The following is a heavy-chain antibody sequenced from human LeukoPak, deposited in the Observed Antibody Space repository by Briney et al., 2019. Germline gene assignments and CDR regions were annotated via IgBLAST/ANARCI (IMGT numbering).Heavy chain of an antibody. CDR2: ISSSRYI. CDR1: GFTFSSYS. Sequence: KTGGSLRLSCAASGFTFSSYSMNWVRQAPGKGLEWVSSISSSRYIYYADSVKGRFTISRDNAKTSLYLQMNSLRAEDTAVYYRERARMITFGGVIVNYYGMDVWGQGTTVTVSS. V-gene: IGHV3-21*01. D-gene: IGHD3-16*02. J-gene: IGHJ6*02. CDR3: ERARMITFGGVIVNYYGMDV.